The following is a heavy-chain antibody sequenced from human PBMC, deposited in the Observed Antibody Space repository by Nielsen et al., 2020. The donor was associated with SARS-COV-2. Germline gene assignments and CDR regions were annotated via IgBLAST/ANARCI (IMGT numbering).Heavy chain of an antibody. CDR3: ARGDKGGGGRDGYNFAFDI. D-gene: IGHD5-24*01. Sequence: SETLFLTCTVSGGSISSYYWSWIRQPPGKGLEWIGYIYYSGSTNYNPSLKSRVTISVDTSKNQFSLKLSSVTAADTAVYYCARGDKGGGGRDGYNFAFDIWGQGTMVTVSS. CDR2: IYYSGST. J-gene: IGHJ3*02. V-gene: IGHV4-59*01. CDR1: GGSISSYY.